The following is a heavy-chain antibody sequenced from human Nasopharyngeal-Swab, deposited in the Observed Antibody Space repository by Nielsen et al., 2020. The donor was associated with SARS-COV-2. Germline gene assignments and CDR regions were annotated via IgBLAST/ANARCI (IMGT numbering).Heavy chain of an antibody. D-gene: IGHD3-22*01. CDR2: ISYSGIFLSGST. Sequence: GSLRLSCTVSGASISSSSYYWGWIRRPPGKGLEWIGSISYSGIFLSGSTYYNPSLNSRVTISVDTSKNQFSLKLTSVTAADTAVYSCARLSSLHYYDTTQFDYWGLGTLVTVSS. V-gene: IGHV4-39*01. J-gene: IGHJ4*02. CDR1: GASISSSSYY. CDR3: ARLSSLHYYDTTQFDY.